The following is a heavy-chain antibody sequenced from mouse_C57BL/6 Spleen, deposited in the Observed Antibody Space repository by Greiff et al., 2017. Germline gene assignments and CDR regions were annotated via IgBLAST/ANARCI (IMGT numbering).Heavy chain of an antibody. CDR2: IWTGGGT. V-gene: IGHV2-9-1*01. CDR3: ARTFYYSNYGYFDV. D-gene: IGHD2-5*01. Sequence: QVQLKASGPGLVAPSQSLSITCTVSGFSLTSYAISWVRQPPGKGLEWLGVIWTGGGTNYNSALKSRLSISKDNSKSQVFLKMNSLQTDDTARYYCARTFYYSNYGYFDVWGTGTTVTVSS. CDR1: GFSLTSYA. J-gene: IGHJ1*03.